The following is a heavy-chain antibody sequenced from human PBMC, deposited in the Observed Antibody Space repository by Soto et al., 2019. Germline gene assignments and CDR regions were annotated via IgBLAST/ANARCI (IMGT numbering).Heavy chain of an antibody. Sequence: VGSLRLSCAASGFTFSSYAMHWVRQARGKGLEWVAVISYDGSNKYYADSVKGRFTISRDNSKNTLYLQMNSLRAEDTAVYYCARDPDSGYDLAFDIWGQGTMVTVS. CDR3: ARDPDSGYDLAFDI. CDR2: ISYDGSNK. D-gene: IGHD5-12*01. J-gene: IGHJ3*02. V-gene: IGHV3-30-3*01. CDR1: GFTFSSYA.